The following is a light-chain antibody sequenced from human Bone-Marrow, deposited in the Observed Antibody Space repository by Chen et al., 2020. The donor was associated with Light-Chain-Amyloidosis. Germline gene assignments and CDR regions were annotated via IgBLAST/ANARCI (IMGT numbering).Light chain of an antibody. CDR3: ATWDSSLTVWM. J-gene: IGLJ3*02. Sequence: SLLTQPPSVTAAPGQKVTISCSGSNSNIGINYVYWYQQLPGTSPKLLIYENNQRPSEIPDRFSASKSGTSATPSGAGLQTGDEADYYCATWDSSLTVWMFGGGTKLTVL. V-gene: IGLV1-51*02. CDR2: ENN. CDR1: NSNIGINY.